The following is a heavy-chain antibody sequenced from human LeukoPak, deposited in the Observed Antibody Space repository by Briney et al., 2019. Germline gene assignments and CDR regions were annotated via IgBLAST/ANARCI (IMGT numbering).Heavy chain of an antibody. J-gene: IGHJ5*02. Sequence: GGSLRLSCAASGFTFTSYEMNWVRQAPGKGLEWVANIKQDGSEKYYVDSVKGRFTISRDNAKKSLYLQMNSLRAEDTAVYFCARDMIILQSWGQGTLVTVSS. CDR1: GFTFTSYE. V-gene: IGHV3-7*04. CDR2: IKQDGSEK. CDR3: ARDMIILQS. D-gene: IGHD3-16*01.